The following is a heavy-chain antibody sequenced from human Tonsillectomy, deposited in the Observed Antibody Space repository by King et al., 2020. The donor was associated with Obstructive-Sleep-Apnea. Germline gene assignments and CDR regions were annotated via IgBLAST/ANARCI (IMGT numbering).Heavy chain of an antibody. D-gene: IGHD3-16*01. V-gene: IGHV1-2*02. CDR3: AREAAKYDYVWGD. CDR2: INPNSGGT. CDR1: GYPFNGYY. J-gene: IGHJ4*02. Sequence: VQLVESGAEVKKPGASVKVSCKASGYPFNGYYMYWVRQAPGQGLEWMGWINPNSGGTSYAQKFQGRVTMTSDTSFSAVYMELRRLTIADTAVNFCAREAAKYDYVWGDWGQGTLVIVSS.